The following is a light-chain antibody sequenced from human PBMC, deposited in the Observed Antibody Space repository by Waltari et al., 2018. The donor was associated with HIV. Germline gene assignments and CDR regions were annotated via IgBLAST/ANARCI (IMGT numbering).Light chain of an antibody. CDR2: GNS. Sequence: QSLLTQPPSVSGAPGQRVTISCTGSSSNIGAGYDVHWYQQLPGTAPKLLIYGNSNRPSGVPDRFSGSKSDTSASLAITGLRAEDEADYYGQSYDSSLSGDVVFGGGTSLTVL. V-gene: IGLV1-40*01. CDR1: SSNIGAGYD. CDR3: QSYDSSLSGDVV. J-gene: IGLJ2*01.